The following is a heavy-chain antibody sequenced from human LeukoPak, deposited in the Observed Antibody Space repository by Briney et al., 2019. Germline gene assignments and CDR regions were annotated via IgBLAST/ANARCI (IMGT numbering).Heavy chain of an antibody. CDR3: ARVGSSSWPELDY. V-gene: IGHV1-69*02. CDR2: IIPILGIA. Sequence: SVKVSCKASGGTFSSYTISWVRQAPGQGLEWMGRIIPILGIANYAQKFQGRVTITADKSTSTAYMELSSLRSDDTAVYYCARVGSSSWPELDYWGQGTLVTVSS. CDR1: GGTFSSYT. D-gene: IGHD6-13*01. J-gene: IGHJ4*02.